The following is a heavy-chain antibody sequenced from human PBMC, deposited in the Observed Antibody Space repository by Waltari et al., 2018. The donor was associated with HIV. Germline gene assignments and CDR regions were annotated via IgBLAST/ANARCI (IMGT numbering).Heavy chain of an antibody. CDR2: IYYSGST. CDR3: ARDSYYYDSSGYK. Sequence: QLQLQESGPGLVKPSETLSLTCTVSGGSLSSSSYYWGWLRQPPGKGLEWIGSIYYSGSTYYNPSLKSRVTISVDTSKNQFSLKLSSVTAADTAVYYCARDSYYYDSSGYKWGQGTLVTVSS. CDR1: GGSLSSSSYY. J-gene: IGHJ4*02. V-gene: IGHV4-39*07. D-gene: IGHD3-22*01.